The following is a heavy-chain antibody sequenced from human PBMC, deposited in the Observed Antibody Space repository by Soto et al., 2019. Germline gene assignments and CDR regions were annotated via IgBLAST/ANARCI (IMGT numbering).Heavy chain of an antibody. Sequence: SGGGVVQPGRSLRLSCAASGFTFSNYAMHWVRQAPGKGLEWVAVISYDGSNKYYADSVKGRFTISRDNSKNTLFLQMNSLRAEDTAVYYCAREPAYYYDSSGYSVPFGYWGQGTLVTVSS. V-gene: IGHV3-30-3*01. CDR1: GFTFSNYA. J-gene: IGHJ4*02. D-gene: IGHD3-22*01. CDR2: ISYDGSNK. CDR3: AREPAYYYDSSGYSVPFGY.